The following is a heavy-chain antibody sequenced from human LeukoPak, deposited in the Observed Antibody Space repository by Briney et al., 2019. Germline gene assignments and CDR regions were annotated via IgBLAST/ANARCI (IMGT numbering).Heavy chain of an antibody. CDR1: GFTLSNAW. V-gene: IGHV3-74*01. D-gene: IGHD3-9*01. Sequence: PGGSLRLSCAASGFTLSNAWMHWVRQAPGKGLVWVSRINSDGSSTSYADSVKGRFTISRDNAKNTLYLQMNSLRAEDTAVYYCARGRLYYDILTGYSLWGQGTLVTVSS. CDR3: ARGRLYYDILTGYSL. J-gene: IGHJ4*02. CDR2: INSDGSST.